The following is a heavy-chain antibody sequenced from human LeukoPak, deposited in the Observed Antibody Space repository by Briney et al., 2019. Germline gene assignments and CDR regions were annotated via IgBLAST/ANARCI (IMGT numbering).Heavy chain of an antibody. Sequence: GSLRLSCAASGFTFRSYSMNWIRQPPGKGLEWIGEINHSGSTNYNPSLKSRVTISVDTSKNQFSLKLSSVTAADTAVYYCARPHVRAKGYYGSGSYYYSYWGQGTLVTVSS. J-gene: IGHJ4*02. CDR1: GFTFRSYS. CDR3: ARPHVRAKGYYGSGSYYYSY. CDR2: INHSGST. V-gene: IGHV4-34*01. D-gene: IGHD3-10*01.